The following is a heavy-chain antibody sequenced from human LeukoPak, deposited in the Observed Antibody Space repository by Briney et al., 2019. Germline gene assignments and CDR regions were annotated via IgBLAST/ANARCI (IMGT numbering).Heavy chain of an antibody. CDR3: AKDVVPAAGLAPGDY. D-gene: IGHD2-2*01. J-gene: IGHJ4*02. CDR2: ISGSGGST. Sequence: LSLACPVSGGSISSSLYYWGWIRQPPGKGLEWVSAISGSGGSTYYADSVKGRFTISRDNPNNTLYQHMNSLRAEDMAVYYCAKDVVPAAGLAPGDYWGQGTLVTVSS. CDR1: GGSISSSLY. V-gene: IGHV3-23*01.